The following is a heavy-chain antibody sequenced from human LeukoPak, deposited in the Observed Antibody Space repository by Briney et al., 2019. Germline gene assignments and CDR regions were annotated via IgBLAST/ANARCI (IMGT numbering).Heavy chain of an antibody. D-gene: IGHD2-2*01. CDR1: GGSINSYY. CDR2: IYYTGTT. Sequence: SETLSLTCTVSGGSINSYYWSWIRQPPGKGLEWIGFIYYTGTTNYNPSLKSRVTISVDTSKNQFSLKLSSVTAADTAVYYCARLGYCSSSSCYATPIFDYWGQGTLVAVSS. V-gene: IGHV4-59*08. CDR3: ARLGYCSSSSCYATPIFDY. J-gene: IGHJ4*02.